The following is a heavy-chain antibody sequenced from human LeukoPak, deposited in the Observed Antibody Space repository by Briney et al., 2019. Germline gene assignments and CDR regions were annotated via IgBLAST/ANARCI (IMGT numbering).Heavy chain of an antibody. D-gene: IGHD6-19*01. J-gene: IGHJ5*02. CDR3: ARAYSSGLLDP. Sequence: SETLSLTCAVYGGSFSGYYWSWIRQPPGKGLEWIGEINHSGSTNYNPSLKSRVTISVDTSKNQFSLKLSSVTAADTAVYYCARAYSSGLLDPWGQGTLVTVSS. V-gene: IGHV4-34*01. CDR2: INHSGST. CDR1: GGSFSGYY.